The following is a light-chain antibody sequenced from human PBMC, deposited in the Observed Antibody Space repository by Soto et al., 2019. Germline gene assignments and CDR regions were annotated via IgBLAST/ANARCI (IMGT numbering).Light chain of an antibody. V-gene: IGKV3-11*01. CDR2: DAS. CDR3: QQRSNWPYT. Sequence: EIVLTQSPATLSLPPGERATLSCRASQSVSRYLAWYQQKPGQAPRLLIYDASNRATGIPARFSGSGSGTDFTLTISSLEPEDFAVYYCQQRSNWPYTFGQGTKLEIK. CDR1: QSVSRY. J-gene: IGKJ2*01.